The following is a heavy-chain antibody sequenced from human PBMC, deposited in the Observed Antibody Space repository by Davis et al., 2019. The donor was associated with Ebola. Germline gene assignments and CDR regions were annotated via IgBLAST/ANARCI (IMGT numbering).Heavy chain of an antibody. CDR1: GFTVSSNY. J-gene: IGHJ3*02. Sequence: GESLKISRAASGFTVSSNYMSWVRQAPGKGLEWVSVIYSGGGTYYADSVKGRFTISRDNSKNTVYLQMNSLGVEDTAVYFCTRAVWSGYSRGAFDIWGQGTMVTVSS. CDR3: TRAVWSGYSRGAFDI. D-gene: IGHD3-3*01. CDR2: IYSGGGT. V-gene: IGHV3-53*01.